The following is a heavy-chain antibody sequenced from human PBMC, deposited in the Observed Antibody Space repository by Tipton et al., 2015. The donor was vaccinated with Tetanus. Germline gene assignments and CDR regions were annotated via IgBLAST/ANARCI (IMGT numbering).Heavy chain of an antibody. D-gene: IGHD2-8*01. CDR3: ARRSYCTSTRCFDAFDL. J-gene: IGHJ3*01. CDR2: IFHSGST. CDR1: GDSMTRYY. V-gene: IGHV4-59*07. Sequence: TLSLTCTVSGDSMTRYYWSWIRQPPGKGLEWISYIFHSGSTNYNPALKSRVTISMDTSKSQISLNLTSVTAADTAVYFCARRSYCTSTRCFDAFDLWGPGTRVTVSS.